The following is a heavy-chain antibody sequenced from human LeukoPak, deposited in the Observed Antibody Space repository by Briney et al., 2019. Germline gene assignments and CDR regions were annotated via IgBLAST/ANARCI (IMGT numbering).Heavy chain of an antibody. CDR3: AKVPRFSSGYDKFYY. Sequence: PGGSVRLSCAASGFTFSSYGTHWVRQAPGKGLEWVAFIRYDGSNKYYADSVKGRFTISRDNSKNTLYLQMNSLRAEDTAVYYCAKVPRFSSGYDKFYYWGQGTLVTVSS. V-gene: IGHV3-30*02. CDR2: IRYDGSNK. J-gene: IGHJ4*02. CDR1: GFTFSSYG. D-gene: IGHD5-12*01.